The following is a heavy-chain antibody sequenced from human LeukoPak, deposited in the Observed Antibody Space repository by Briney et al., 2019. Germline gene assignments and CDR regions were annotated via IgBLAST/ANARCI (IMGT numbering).Heavy chain of an antibody. D-gene: IGHD1-1*01. J-gene: IGHJ4*02. CDR3: ARRQGTTLSFDY. V-gene: IGHV1-2*02. CDR2: INPHSGGT. Sequence: ASVKVSCKASGYTFTGYFMHWVGQAPGQGLEWVGWINPHSGGTNYAQAFQGRVTMTSDTSISTAYMELSSLRSDDTAVYYCARRQGTTLSFDYWGQGTLVTVSS. CDR1: GYTFTGYF.